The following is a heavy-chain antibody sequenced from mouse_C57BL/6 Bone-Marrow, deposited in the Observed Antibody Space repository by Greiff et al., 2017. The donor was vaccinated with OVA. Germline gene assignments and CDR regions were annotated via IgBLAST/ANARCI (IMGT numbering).Heavy chain of an antibody. V-gene: IGHV7-1*01. D-gene: IGHD1-1*01. Sequence: DVMLVESGGGLVQSGRSLRLSCATSGFTFSDFYMEWVRQAPGKGLAWIAASRNKANDYTTEYSAPVKGRFIVSRDTPHSILYLQMNALRAEDTAIYYCARDPLLPYAMDYWGQGTSVTVSS. CDR2: SRNKANDYTT. CDR3: ARDPLLPYAMDY. J-gene: IGHJ4*01. CDR1: GFTFSDFY.